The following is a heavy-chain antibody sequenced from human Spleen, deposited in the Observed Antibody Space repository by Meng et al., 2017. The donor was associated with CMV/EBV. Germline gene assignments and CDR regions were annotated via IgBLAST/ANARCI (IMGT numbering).Heavy chain of an antibody. Sequence: GGSLRLSCAASGFTFSSYAMSWVRQAPGKGLEWVSAISGSGGSTYYADSVKGRFTISRDDSKNAVFLQMISLRPEDTAVYYCARGLVGYFDYWGQGTLVTVSS. CDR2: ISGSGGST. V-gene: IGHV3-23*01. CDR1: GFTFSSYA. D-gene: IGHD1-26*01. CDR3: ARGLVGYFDY. J-gene: IGHJ4*02.